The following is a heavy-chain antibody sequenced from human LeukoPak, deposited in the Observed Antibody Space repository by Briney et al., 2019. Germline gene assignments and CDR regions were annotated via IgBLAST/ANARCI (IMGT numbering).Heavy chain of an antibody. D-gene: IGHD5-12*01. V-gene: IGHV3-23*01. Sequence: GGSLRLSCAASGFTFSNYGMNWVRQAPGKGLEWVSIFGVSGNTHYADSVKGRFTISRDNSENTLYLQMNSLRAEDTALYYCAKSLATAHYFDFWGQGTLVTVSS. CDR3: AKSLATAHYFDF. J-gene: IGHJ4*02. CDR2: FGVSGNT. CDR1: GFTFSNYG.